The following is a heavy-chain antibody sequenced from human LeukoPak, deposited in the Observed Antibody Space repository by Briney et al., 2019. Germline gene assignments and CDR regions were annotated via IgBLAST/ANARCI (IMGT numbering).Heavy chain of an antibody. J-gene: IGHJ4*02. V-gene: IGHV1-69*13. CDR2: IIPIFGTA. D-gene: IGHD3-22*01. Sequence: GASVKVSCKASGGTFSSYAISWVRQAPGQGLEWMGGIIPIFGTANYAQKFQGRVTITADESTSTAYMELSSLRSEDTAVYYCARKRGYYYDGSGYFDYWGQGTLVTVSS. CDR3: ARKRGYYYDGSGYFDY. CDR1: GGTFSSYA.